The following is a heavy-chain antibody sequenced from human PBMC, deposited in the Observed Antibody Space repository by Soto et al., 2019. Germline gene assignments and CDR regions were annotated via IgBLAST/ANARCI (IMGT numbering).Heavy chain of an antibody. J-gene: IGHJ5*02. CDR2: IYYSGST. D-gene: IGHD3-22*01. CDR1: GGSISSGDYY. CDR3: ASETYYYDSSGSGWFDP. V-gene: IGHV4-30-4*01. Sequence: QVQLQESGPGLVKPSQTLSLTCTVSGGSISSGDYYWSWIRQPPGKGLEWIGYIYYSGSTYYNPFHRRCVTISVDPSKNQFYLKVSSVTAADTAVYYCASETYYYDSSGSGWFDPWGQGTLVTVSS.